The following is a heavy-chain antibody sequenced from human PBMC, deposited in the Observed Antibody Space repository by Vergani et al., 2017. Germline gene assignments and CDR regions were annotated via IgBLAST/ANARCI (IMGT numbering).Heavy chain of an antibody. D-gene: IGHD6-13*01. CDR1: GGSISGSHYY. CDR3: ARPVVAAGFDY. J-gene: IGHJ4*02. Sequence: QLQLQESGPGLVKPSETLSLTCTVSGGSISGSHYYWGWIRQPPGKGLEWIGSIYYSWSTFYNPSLKSRVTISVDSSKNQFSLKMTTVTAADTAVYFCARPVVAAGFDYWGQGTLVTVSS. V-gene: IGHV4-39*01. CDR2: IYYSWST.